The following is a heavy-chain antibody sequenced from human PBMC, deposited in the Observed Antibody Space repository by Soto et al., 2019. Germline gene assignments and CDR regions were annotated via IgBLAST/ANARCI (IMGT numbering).Heavy chain of an antibody. J-gene: IGHJ6*03. CDR1: GCTLTELS. V-gene: IGHV1-2*04. Sequence: ASVKVSCKVSGCTLTELSMHWVRQAPGKGLEWMGWINPNSGGTNYAQKFQGWVTMTRDTSISTAYMELSRLRSDDTAVYYCARGSQQLGPYYYYYYMDVWGKGTTVTVSS. D-gene: IGHD6-13*01. CDR2: INPNSGGT. CDR3: ARGSQQLGPYYYYYYMDV.